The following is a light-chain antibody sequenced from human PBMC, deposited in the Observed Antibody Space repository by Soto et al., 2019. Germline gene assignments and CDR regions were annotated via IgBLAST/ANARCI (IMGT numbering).Light chain of an antibody. V-gene: IGLV1-44*01. CDR1: SSNIGANI. J-gene: IGLJ2*01. CDR2: SND. CDR3: STWDASLNALI. Sequence: QSVLTQPPSASGTPGQRVTISCSGSSSNIGANIVNWYQQFPGTAPKLLIYSNDQRPSGVPDRFSASKSGTSASLAISGLQPEDEAQYYCSTWDASLNALIFGGGTKVTVL.